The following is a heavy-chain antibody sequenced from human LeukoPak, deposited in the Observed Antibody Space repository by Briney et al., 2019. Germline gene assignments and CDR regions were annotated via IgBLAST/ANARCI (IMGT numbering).Heavy chain of an antibody. CDR1: GFTFSSYG. CDR2: ISYDGSNK. J-gene: IGHJ3*02. CDR3: AKDGGYCSGGNCYVRDAFDI. Sequence: GRSLRLSCAASGFTFSSYGMHWVRQAPGKGLEWVAVISYDGSNKYYADSVKGRFTISRDNSKNTLYLQMNSLRAEDTAVYYCAKDGGYCSGGNCYVRDAFDIWGQGTMVTVSS. V-gene: IGHV3-30*18. D-gene: IGHD2-15*01.